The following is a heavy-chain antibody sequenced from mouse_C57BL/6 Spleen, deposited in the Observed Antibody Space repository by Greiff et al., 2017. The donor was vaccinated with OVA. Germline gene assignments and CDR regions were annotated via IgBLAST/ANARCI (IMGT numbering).Heavy chain of an antibody. J-gene: IGHJ2*01. V-gene: IGHV1-50*01. CDR1: GYTFTSYW. D-gene: IGHD1-1*01. Sequence: QVQLQQPGAELVKPWASVKLSCKASGYTFTSYWMQWVKQRPGQGLEWIGEIDPSDSYTNYTQKFKGKATLTVDTSSSTAYMQLSSLTSEDSAVYYCARKMGDYYGRFDDWGQGTTLTVSS. CDR3: ARKMGDYYGRFDD. CDR2: IDPSDSYT.